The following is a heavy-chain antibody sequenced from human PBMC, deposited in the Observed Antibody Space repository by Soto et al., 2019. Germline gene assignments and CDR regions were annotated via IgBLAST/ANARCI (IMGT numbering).Heavy chain of an antibody. CDR3: AKGRRLAAAHAFDI. D-gene: IGHD6-13*01. Sequence: EVQLLESGGGLVQPGGSLRLSCAASGFTFSSYAMSWVRQAPGKGLEWVSAISGSGGSTYYADSVKGRFTISRDNSKTTLYLEMNILSAEATAVYYCAKGRRLAAAHAFDIWGQGTMVTVSS. CDR1: GFTFSSYA. V-gene: IGHV3-23*01. CDR2: ISGSGGST. J-gene: IGHJ3*02.